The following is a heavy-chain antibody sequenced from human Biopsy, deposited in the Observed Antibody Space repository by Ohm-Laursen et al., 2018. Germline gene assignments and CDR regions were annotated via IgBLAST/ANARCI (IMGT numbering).Heavy chain of an antibody. CDR2: IFYGGIT. Sequence: SDTLSLTCTVSGGSISSETTYWGWIRQPPGKGLEWIGSIFYGGITYYNPSLRSRASISKDTSKNQFSLRLTSVSAADTAVYYCARGRNYIWGNEPWDWGQGTLVTVSS. J-gene: IGHJ1*01. V-gene: IGHV4-39*01. D-gene: IGHD3-16*01. CDR3: ARGRNYIWGNEPWD. CDR1: GGSISSETTY.